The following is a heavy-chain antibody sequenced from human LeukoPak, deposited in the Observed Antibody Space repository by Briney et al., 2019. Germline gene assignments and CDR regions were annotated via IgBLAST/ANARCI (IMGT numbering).Heavy chain of an antibody. Sequence: GGALRLSCAASGFTFSSYGMSWVRQAPGKGLEWVSAISGSGGSTYYADSVKGRFTISRDNSKNTLYLQMNSLRADDTALYYCAKLRRAAAEDYWGQGTLVTVSS. CDR3: AKLRRAAAEDY. CDR2: ISGSGGST. CDR1: GFTFSSYG. D-gene: IGHD6-13*01. V-gene: IGHV3-23*01. J-gene: IGHJ4*02.